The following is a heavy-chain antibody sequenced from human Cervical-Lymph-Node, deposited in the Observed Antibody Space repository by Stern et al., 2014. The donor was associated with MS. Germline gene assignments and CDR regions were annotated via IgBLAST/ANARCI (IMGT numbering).Heavy chain of an antibody. CDR1: GGTSRRNA. D-gene: IGHD3-10*01. CDR2: ITTVLNTT. CDR3: ARVGSARRGSGWFDP. V-gene: IGHV1-69*01. Sequence: QVQLVQSGAEVKKPGSSVKVSCKASGGTSRRNAISWVRQAPGQGLEWMGGITTVLNTTNYAQKCQGRVTITADESTSTTYMELSSLRSDDTAVYYCARVGSARRGSGWFDPWGQGTLVTVSS. J-gene: IGHJ5*02.